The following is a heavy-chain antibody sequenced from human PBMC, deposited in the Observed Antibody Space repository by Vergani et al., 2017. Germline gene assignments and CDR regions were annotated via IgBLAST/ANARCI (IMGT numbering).Heavy chain of an antibody. J-gene: IGHJ6*02. Sequence: EVQLVESGGGLVQPGRSLRLSGTASGFTFDDYAMHWVRQAPGKGLEWVSGISWNSGSIGYADSVKGRFTISRDNSKNTLYLQMNSLRAEDTAVYYCARGLAGYSSSRSYYYYYGLDVWGQGTTVTVSS. D-gene: IGHD6-13*01. CDR2: ISWNSGSI. CDR3: ARGLAGYSSSRSYYYYYGLDV. V-gene: IGHV3-9*01. CDR1: GFTFDDYA.